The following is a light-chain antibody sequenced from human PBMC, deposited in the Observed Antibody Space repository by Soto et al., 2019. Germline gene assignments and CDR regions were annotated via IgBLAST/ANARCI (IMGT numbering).Light chain of an antibody. CDR3: SSYTSSSTLEDVV. CDR2: DVG. V-gene: IGLV2-14*01. Sequence: QSALTQPASVSGSPGQSITISCTGTSSDVGGYNYVSWYQQHPGKAPKLMIYDVGNRPSGVSNRFSGSKSGNTSSLTISGLQAEDEADYYCSSYTSSSTLEDVVFGGGTKLTVL. CDR1: SSDVGGYNY. J-gene: IGLJ2*01.